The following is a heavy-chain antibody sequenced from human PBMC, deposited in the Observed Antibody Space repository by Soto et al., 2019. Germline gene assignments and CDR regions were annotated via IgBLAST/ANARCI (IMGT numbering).Heavy chain of an antibody. V-gene: IGHV1-69*13. CDR1: GGTFSSYA. CDR3: ARSSSVGATGLDI. D-gene: IGHD1-26*01. J-gene: IGHJ3*02. CDR2: IIPIFGTA. Sequence: SVKVSCKASGGTFSSYAIRGVRQAPGQGLEWMGGIIPIFGTAKYAQKFQGRVTITADESTSTAYMELSSLRSEDTAVYYCARSSSVGATGLDIWGQGTMVTVSS.